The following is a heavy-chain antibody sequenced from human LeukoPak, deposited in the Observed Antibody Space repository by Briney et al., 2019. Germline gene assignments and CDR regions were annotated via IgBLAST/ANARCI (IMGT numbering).Heavy chain of an antibody. CDR3: ARSHSVWTSFDY. Sequence: SETLSLTCSVSGGSISSPGYYWGWVRQYPGKGLEWIGSMYYSGSAYRKPSLRRRVTLSRDTSKNQLSLQLSSVTAADTAVYYCARSHSVWTSFDYWGQGTLVTVSS. J-gene: IGHJ4*02. CDR1: GGSISSPGYY. CDR2: MYYSGSA. V-gene: IGHV4-39*01. D-gene: IGHD3/OR15-3a*01.